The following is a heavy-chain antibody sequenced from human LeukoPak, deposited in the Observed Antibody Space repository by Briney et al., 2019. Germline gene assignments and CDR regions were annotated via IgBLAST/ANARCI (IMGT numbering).Heavy chain of an antibody. CDR3: AKSNGYGLVDT. V-gene: IGHV4-34*01. CDR2: INHSGST. J-gene: IGHJ3*01. D-gene: IGHD3-10*01. CDR1: GGSFSGYY. Sequence: PSETLSLTCAVYGGSFSGYYWSWIRQPPGKGLEWIGEINHSGSTNYNPSLKSRVTISLDTSRNQFSLKLHSVTAADTAVYYCAKSNGYGLVDTWGQGTMVTVSS.